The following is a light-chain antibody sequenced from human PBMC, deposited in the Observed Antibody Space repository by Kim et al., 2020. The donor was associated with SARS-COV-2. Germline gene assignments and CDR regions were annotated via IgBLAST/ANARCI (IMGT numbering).Light chain of an antibody. CDR3: AAWDDSLNGL. Sequence: PGQRVTISCSGSSSNIGRNTVNWYQQLPGAAPKLVIYGTNQRPSGVPDRFSGSKSGTSASLAISGLQSEDEADYYCAAWDDSLNGLFGGGTQLTVL. V-gene: IGLV1-44*01. CDR2: GTN. J-gene: IGLJ2*01. CDR1: SSNIGRNT.